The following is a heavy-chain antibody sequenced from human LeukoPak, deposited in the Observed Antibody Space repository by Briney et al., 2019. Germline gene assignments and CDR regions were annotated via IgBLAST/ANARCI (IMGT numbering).Heavy chain of an antibody. CDR1: GGTLSSYA. CDR2: IIPIFGTA. J-gene: IGHJ4*02. D-gene: IGHD3-3*01. Sequence: SVKVSCKASGGTLSSYAISWVRQAPGQGLEWMGGIIPIFGTANYAQKFQGRVTITTDESTSTAYMELSSLRSGDTAVYYCARGYYDFWRGYYRDSYFDYWGQGTLVTVSS. V-gene: IGHV1-69*05. CDR3: ARGYYDFWRGYYRDSYFDY.